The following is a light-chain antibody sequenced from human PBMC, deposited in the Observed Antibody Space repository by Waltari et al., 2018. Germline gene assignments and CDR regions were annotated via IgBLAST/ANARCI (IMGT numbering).Light chain of an antibody. Sequence: EIVLTQSTATLSLSQGERVPLSCSASQSVSNVLAWYQQKPGQAPRLLSYDTSNGATGIPARFSGSGSGTDFTLTISSLEPEDFAVYYCQQRSDWPMTFGGGTKVEIK. CDR2: DTS. J-gene: IGKJ4*01. CDR1: QSVSNV. CDR3: QQRSDWPMT. V-gene: IGKV3-11*01.